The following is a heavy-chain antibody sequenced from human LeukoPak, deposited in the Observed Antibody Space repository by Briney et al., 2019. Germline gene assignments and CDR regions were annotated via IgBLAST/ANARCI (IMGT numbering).Heavy chain of an antibody. J-gene: IGHJ4*02. V-gene: IGHV4-34*01. CDR2: INHSGGT. D-gene: IGHD1-1*01. Sequence: SETLSLTCAVYGGSFSGYYWSWIRQPPGKGLEWIGEINHSGGTNYNPSLKSRVTISVDTSKNQFSLKLSSVTAEDTAVYYCAPRPSANLNLDSFDYWGQGSLVTVSS. CDR3: APRPSANLNLDSFDY. CDR1: GGSFSGYY.